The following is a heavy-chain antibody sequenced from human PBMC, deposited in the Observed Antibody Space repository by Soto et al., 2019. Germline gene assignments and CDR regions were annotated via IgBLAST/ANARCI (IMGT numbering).Heavy chain of an antibody. CDR3: ARDERYSSSSTVSYGMDV. J-gene: IGHJ6*02. CDR2: IIPIFGTA. D-gene: IGHD6-6*01. CDR1: GGTFSSYA. V-gene: IGHV1-69*13. Sequence: SVKVSCKASGGTFSSYAISWVRQAPGQGLEWMGGIIPIFGTANYAQKFQGRVTITADESTSTAYMELSSLRSEDTAVYYCARDERYSSSSTVSYGMDVWGQGTTVTVSS.